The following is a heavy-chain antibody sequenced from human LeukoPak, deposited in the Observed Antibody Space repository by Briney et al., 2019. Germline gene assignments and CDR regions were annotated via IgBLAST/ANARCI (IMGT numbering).Heavy chain of an antibody. Sequence: SVKVSCKASGYTFTSYAMNWVRQAPGQGLEWMGGIIPIVGTTNYAQMFQGRVTITADESTSTAYMELSSLRSEDTAVYYCARGGYYYDSSGYSHLPDYWGQGTLVTVSA. D-gene: IGHD3-22*01. J-gene: IGHJ4*02. CDR3: ARGGYYYDSSGYSHLPDY. V-gene: IGHV1-69*13. CDR2: IIPIVGTT. CDR1: GYTFTSYA.